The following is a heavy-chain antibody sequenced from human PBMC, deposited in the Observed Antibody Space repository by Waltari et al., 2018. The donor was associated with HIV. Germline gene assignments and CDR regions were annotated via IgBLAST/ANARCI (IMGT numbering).Heavy chain of an antibody. Sequence: QLQLQESGPGLVKPSETLSLTCTVSGGSISSSYYYWGWIRQPPGKGLEWIGSIYYSVSTYYDPSLKRRVTISVDTSKNQFSLKMSSVTAADTAVYYCARHSSVTKIHFDYWGQGTLVTVSS. J-gene: IGHJ4*02. CDR2: IYYSVST. V-gene: IGHV4-39*01. D-gene: IGHD4-4*01. CDR1: GGSISSSYYY. CDR3: ARHSSVTKIHFDY.